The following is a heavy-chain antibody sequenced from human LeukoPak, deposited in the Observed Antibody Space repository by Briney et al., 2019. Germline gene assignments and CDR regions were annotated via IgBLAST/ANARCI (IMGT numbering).Heavy chain of an antibody. CDR2: IYTSGST. V-gene: IGHV4-4*07. D-gene: IGHD4-11*01. Sequence: SETLSLTCTVSGGSISSYYWSWIRQTAGKGLEWIGRIYTSGSTNYNPSLKSRVTMSVDTSKNQFSLKLSSVTAADTAVYYCARDDYSNYYYGMDVWGQGTTVTVSS. J-gene: IGHJ6*02. CDR1: GGSISSYY. CDR3: ARDDYSNYYYGMDV.